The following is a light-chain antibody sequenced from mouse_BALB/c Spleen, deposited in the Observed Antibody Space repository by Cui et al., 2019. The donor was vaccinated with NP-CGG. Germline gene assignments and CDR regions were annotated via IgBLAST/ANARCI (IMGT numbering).Light chain of an antibody. Sequence: QAVGPQEPALTTSPGETVTLTCRSSTGAFTTSNYANWVQEKPDHLFTGLIGGTNNRAPGVPARFSGSLIGDKAALTITGAQTEDEAIYFCALWYSNHWVFGGGTKLTVL. CDR3: ALWYSNHWV. J-gene: IGLJ1*01. V-gene: IGLV1*01. CDR1: TGAFTTSNY. CDR2: GTN.